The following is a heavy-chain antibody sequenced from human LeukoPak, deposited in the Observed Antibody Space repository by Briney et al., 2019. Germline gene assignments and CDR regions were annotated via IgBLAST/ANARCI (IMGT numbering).Heavy chain of an antibody. CDR1: GFTFSSYS. Sequence: GGSLRLSCAASGFTFSSYSMNWVRQAPGKGLEWVSSISSSSSYIYYADSVKGRFTISRDIAKNSLYLQMNSLRAEDTAEYYCARTDSSGYYYYYYMDVWGKGTTVTVSS. CDR2: ISSSSSYI. J-gene: IGHJ6*03. V-gene: IGHV3-21*01. CDR3: ARTDSSGYYYYYYMDV. D-gene: IGHD3-22*01.